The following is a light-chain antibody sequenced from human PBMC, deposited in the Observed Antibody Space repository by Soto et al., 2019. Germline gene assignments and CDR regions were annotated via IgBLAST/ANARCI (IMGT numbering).Light chain of an antibody. Sequence: DIPMTQSPSTLSASVGDRVTITCRASQNINTWLAWYQQRPGKAPKLLIYDASTLESGVPSRFSGSGSGPEFNLTISSLQPDDFATYYCQHYKSYSFTFGGGTKVEIK. CDR3: QHYKSYSFT. CDR1: QNINTW. J-gene: IGKJ4*01. CDR2: DAS. V-gene: IGKV1-5*01.